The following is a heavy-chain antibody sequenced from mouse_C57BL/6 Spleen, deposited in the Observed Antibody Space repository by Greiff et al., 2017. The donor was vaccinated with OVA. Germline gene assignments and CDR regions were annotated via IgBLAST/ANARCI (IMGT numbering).Heavy chain of an antibody. CDR3: ARYYSNYVGWYCDV. V-gene: IGHV3-8*01. Sequence: EVKLVESGPGLAKPSQTLSLTCSVTGYSITSDYWNWIRKFPGNKLEYMGYISYSGSTYYNPSLNSRISITRDTSKNQYYLQLNSVTTEDTATYYCARYYSNYVGWYCDVWGTGTTVTVSS. CDR1: GYSITSDY. CDR2: ISYSGST. J-gene: IGHJ1*03. D-gene: IGHD2-5*01.